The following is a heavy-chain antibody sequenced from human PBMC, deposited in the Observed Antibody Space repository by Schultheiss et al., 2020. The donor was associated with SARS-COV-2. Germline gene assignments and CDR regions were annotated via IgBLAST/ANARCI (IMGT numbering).Heavy chain of an antibody. J-gene: IGHJ4*02. Sequence: GESLKISCAASGFTFSSYAMSWVRQAPGKGLEWVSAISGSGGSTYYADSVKGRFTISRDNSKNTLYLQMNSLRAEDTAVYYCAKSDSGYSYGYRDYWGQGTLVTVSS. V-gene: IGHV3-23*01. CDR2: ISGSGGST. D-gene: IGHD5-18*01. CDR3: AKSDSGYSYGYRDY. CDR1: GFTFSSYA.